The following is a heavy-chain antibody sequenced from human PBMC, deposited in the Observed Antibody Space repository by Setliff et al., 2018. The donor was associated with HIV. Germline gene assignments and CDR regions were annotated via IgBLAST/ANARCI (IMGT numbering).Heavy chain of an antibody. J-gene: IGHJ6*03. V-gene: IGHV3-21*01. CDR1: GFTFIDYA. D-gene: IGHD5-18*01. CDR2: ISSSGSYI. Sequence: GGSLRLSCATSGFTFIDYALNWVRQAPGGGLEWVSSISSSGSYIYYAGSLKGRFTISRESAKNSLYLQMSNLRPEDTGVYYCLRGSIQVPGLDHMDVCGKGTTVTVSS. CDR3: LRGSIQVPGLDHMDV.